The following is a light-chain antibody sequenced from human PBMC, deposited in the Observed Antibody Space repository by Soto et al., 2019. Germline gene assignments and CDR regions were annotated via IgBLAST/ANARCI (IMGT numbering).Light chain of an antibody. V-gene: IGKV3-20*01. Sequence: EIVLTQSPGTLSLSPGERATLSCRASQSVSSSYLAWYQQKPGQAPRLLISLASSRATGIPDRFSGSGSGTDFTLTISRLEPEDFAVYYCQQYGSSPPWTFGQGTKVEIK. CDR3: QQYGSSPPWT. J-gene: IGKJ1*01. CDR2: LAS. CDR1: QSVSSSY.